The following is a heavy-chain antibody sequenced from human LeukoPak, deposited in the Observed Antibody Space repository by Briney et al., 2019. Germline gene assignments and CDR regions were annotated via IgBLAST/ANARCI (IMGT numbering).Heavy chain of an antibody. CDR3: AREVSDFWSGYYRNYYYYYMDV. Sequence: SETLSLTCTVSGGSISSSSYYWGWIRQPPGKGLEWIGSIYYSGSTYYNPSLKSRVTISVDTSKNQFSLKLSSVTAADTAVYYCAREVSDFWSGYYRNYYYYYMDVRGKGTTVTISS. V-gene: IGHV4-39*07. D-gene: IGHD3-3*01. J-gene: IGHJ6*03. CDR1: GGSISSSSYY. CDR2: IYYSGST.